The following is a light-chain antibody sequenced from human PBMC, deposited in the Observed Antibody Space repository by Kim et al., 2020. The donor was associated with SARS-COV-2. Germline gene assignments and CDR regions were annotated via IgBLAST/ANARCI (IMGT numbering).Light chain of an antibody. CDR1: SGDHY. CDR2: DVT. Sequence: SVSWSPGQSVTIACVSGDHYVSAHQRHPGKAPKLLSYDVTQRPSGVPDRFSGSRSGNTASLTISGLQAEDEADYYCCSYGGSYNVLFGGGTQLTVL. J-gene: IGLJ2*01. CDR3: CSYGGSYNVL. V-gene: IGLV2-11*03.